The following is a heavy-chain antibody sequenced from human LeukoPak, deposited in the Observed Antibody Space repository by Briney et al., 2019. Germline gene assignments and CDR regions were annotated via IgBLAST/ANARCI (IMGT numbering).Heavy chain of an antibody. D-gene: IGHD4-17*01. Sequence: GGSLRLSCAASGFTFSTYDIHWVRQAPGKGLEWVAFIRYDASNKKYADSVKGRFTISRDNSKNTLYLQMNSLRAEDTAVYYCAREHYGDEGYWGQGTLVTVSS. CDR1: GFTFSTYD. J-gene: IGHJ4*02. CDR2: IRYDASNK. CDR3: AREHYGDEGY. V-gene: IGHV3-30*02.